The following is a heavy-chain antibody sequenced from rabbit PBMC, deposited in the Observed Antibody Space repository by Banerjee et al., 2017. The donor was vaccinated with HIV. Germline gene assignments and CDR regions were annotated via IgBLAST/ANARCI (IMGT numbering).Heavy chain of an antibody. D-gene: IGHD1-1*01. V-gene: IGHV1S45*01. Sequence: QEQLEESGGGLVKPEGSLTLTCKASGFSFSSSYWIYWVRQAPGKGLEWIACIYAGSSGSTAYASWAKGRFTISKTSSTTVTLQMTSLTAADTATYFCARDRGHNDVDVNLWGPGTLVTVS. CDR1: GFSFSSSYW. J-gene: IGHJ4*01. CDR3: ARDRGHNDVDVNL. CDR2: IYAGSSGST.